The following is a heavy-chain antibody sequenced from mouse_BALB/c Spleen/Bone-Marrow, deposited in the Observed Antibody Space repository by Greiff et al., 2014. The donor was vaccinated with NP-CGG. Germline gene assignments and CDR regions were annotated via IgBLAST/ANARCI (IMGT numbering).Heavy chain of an antibody. V-gene: IGHV1S135*01. Sequence: VQLKQPGPELVKPGASVKVSCKASGYAFTNYNMYWVEQSHGKSLEWIGYFDPYNGGTSYNQKFKGKATLTVDKSSSTAYMHLNSLTSEDSAVYYCARSFAMDYWGQGTSVTVSS. CDR3: ARSFAMDY. CDR1: GYAFTNYN. J-gene: IGHJ4*01. CDR2: FDPYNGGT.